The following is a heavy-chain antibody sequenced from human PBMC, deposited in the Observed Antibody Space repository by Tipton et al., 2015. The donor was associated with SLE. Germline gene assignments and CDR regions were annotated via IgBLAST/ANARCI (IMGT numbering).Heavy chain of an antibody. CDR3: AREALDSSGKYYNEYDY. CDR2: ISWNSHSL. CDR1: GFTFDDYA. Sequence: QLVQSGGGLVQPGRSLRLSCVASGFTFDDYAMHWVRQAPGKGLEWVSGISWNSHSLGHADSVKGRFTISRDNAKNSLYLQMNSLRAEDTALYYCAREALDSSGKYYNEYDYWGQGTLVTVSS. J-gene: IGHJ4*02. V-gene: IGHV3-9*01. D-gene: IGHD3-10*01.